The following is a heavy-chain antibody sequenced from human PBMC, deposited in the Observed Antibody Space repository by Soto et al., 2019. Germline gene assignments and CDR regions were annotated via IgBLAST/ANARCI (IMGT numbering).Heavy chain of an antibody. V-gene: IGHV4-34*01. D-gene: IGHD3-3*01. CDR1: GGSFSGYY. J-gene: IGHJ6*02. CDR3: ARYYDFWSGYYSPYYYYGMDV. CDR2: INHSGST. Sequence: ASETLSLTCAVYGGSFSGYYWSWIRQPPGKGLEWIGEINHSGSTNYNPSLKSRVTISVDTSKNQFSLKLSSVTAADTAVYYCARYYDFWSGYYSPYYYYGMDVWGQGTTVTVSS.